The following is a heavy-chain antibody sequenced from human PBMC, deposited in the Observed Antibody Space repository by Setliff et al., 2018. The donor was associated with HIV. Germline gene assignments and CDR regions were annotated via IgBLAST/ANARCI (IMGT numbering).Heavy chain of an antibody. CDR1: GGSFNGYY. CDR3: ARQTWEYYDTLTGYYRSPKNFDS. V-gene: IGHV4-34*01. D-gene: IGHD3-9*01. CDR2: INHSGST. J-gene: IGHJ4*02. Sequence: SETLSLTCAVYGGSFNGYYWSWIRQPPGKGLEWIGEINHSGSTNYNPSPKSRVTISLDTSKNQFFLKLSSVTAPDTAIYYCARQTWEYYDTLTGYYRSPKNFDSWGQGTLVTVSS.